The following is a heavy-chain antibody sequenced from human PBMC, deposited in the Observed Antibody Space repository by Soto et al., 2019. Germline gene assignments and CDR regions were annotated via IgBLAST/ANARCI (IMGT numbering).Heavy chain of an antibody. CDR2: ISYDGSNK. V-gene: IGHV3-30-3*01. Sequence: PGGSLRLSCAASGFTFSSYAMHWVRQAPGKGLEWVAFISYDGSNKYYADSVKGRFTISRDNSKNTLYLQMNSLRAEDTAVYYCARDREPGSGWYPYLDYWGQGTLVTVSS. CDR1: GFTFSSYA. J-gene: IGHJ4*02. CDR3: ARDREPGSGWYPYLDY. D-gene: IGHD6-19*01.